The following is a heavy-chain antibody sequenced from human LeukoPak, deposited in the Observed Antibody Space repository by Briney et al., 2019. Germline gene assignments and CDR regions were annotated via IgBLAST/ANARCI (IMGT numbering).Heavy chain of an antibody. CDR1: GFTFSTYA. J-gene: IGHJ4*02. CDR3: AKKSRVAVAGPPADY. V-gene: IGHV3-23*01. Sequence: GGSLRLSCSASGFTFSTYAMTWVRQAPGKGLEWVSGISGSGSDRYYADSVKGQFTISRDNSKNTLYLQMNSLRAEDTAVYYCAKKSRVAVAGPPADYWGQGTLVTVSS. D-gene: IGHD6-19*01. CDR2: ISGSGSDR.